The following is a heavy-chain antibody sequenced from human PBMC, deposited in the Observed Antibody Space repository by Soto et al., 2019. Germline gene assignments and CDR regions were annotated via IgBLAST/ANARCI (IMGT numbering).Heavy chain of an antibody. D-gene: IGHD3-9*01. J-gene: IGHJ4*02. CDR1: GFSLSTSGVG. V-gene: IGHV2-5*02. CDR3: AHKGPEDWPLDY. CDR2: IYWDDIK. Sequence: QITLKESGPTLVRPTQTLTLTCAFSGFSLSTSGVGVGWIRQPPGKALEWLAVIYWDDIKHYSPSLRSRLTITKDTSKNQVVLTMTNMDTMDTGTYDCAHKGPEDWPLDYWGQGTLVTVSS.